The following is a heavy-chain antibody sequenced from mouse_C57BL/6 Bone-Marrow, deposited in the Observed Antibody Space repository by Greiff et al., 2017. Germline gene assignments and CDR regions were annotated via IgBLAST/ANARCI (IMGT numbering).Heavy chain of an antibody. CDR3: AKGLYYGPYAMDY. CDR2: IYPGDGDT. J-gene: IGHJ4*01. V-gene: IGHV1-82*01. CDR1: GYAFSSSW. Sequence: QVQLQQSGPELVKPGASVKISCKASGYAFSSSWMNWVKQRPGKGLEWIGRIYPGDGDTNYNGKFKGKATLTADKSSSQAYMQLSSLTSEDSAVYFVAKGLYYGPYAMDYWGQGTSVTVSS. D-gene: IGHD1-1*01.